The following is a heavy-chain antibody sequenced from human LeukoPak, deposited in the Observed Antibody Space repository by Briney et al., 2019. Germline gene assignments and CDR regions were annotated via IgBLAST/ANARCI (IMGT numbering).Heavy chain of an antibody. D-gene: IGHD3-9*01. V-gene: IGHV4-31*03. CDR3: ARVRGGYYDILTGPAGSWFDP. CDR1: GGSISSGGYY. CDR2: IYYSGST. Sequence: SETLSLTCTVSGGSISSGGYYWSWIRQHPGKGLEWIGYIYYSGSTYYNPSLKSRVTISVDTSKNQFSLKLSSVTAADTAVYYCARVRGGYYDILTGPAGSWFDPWGQRTLVTISS. J-gene: IGHJ5*02.